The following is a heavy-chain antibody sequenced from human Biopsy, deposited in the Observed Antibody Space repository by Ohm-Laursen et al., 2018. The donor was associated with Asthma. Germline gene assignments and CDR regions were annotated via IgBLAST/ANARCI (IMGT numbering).Heavy chain of an antibody. Sequence: SLRLSCAASGFTFGDYWMGWVRQVPGRGLEWVANIKHDGSENNHVDSLKGRFTISRDNAKNSLHLQMNSLRAEDTAVYYCARTFHFWSPYHAEHYQLWGQGTLVTVSS. CDR1: GFTFGDYW. CDR2: IKHDGSEN. J-gene: IGHJ1*01. V-gene: IGHV3-7*01. CDR3: ARTFHFWSPYHAEHYQL. D-gene: IGHD3-3*02.